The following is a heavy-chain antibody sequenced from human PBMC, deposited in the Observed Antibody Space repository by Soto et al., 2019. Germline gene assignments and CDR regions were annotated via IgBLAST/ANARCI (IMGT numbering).Heavy chain of an antibody. D-gene: IGHD3-3*01. J-gene: IGHJ6*02. CDR1: GYTFTSYG. Sequence: GASVKVSCKASGYTFTSYGISWVRQAPGQGLEWMGWISAYNGNTNYAQKLQGRVTMTTDTSTSTAYMELSSLRSEDTAVYYCARALTDYDFWSGTTDPYYYYYYGMDVWGQGTTVTVSS. CDR2: ISAYNGNT. CDR3: ARALTDYDFWSGTTDPYYYYYYGMDV. V-gene: IGHV1-18*01.